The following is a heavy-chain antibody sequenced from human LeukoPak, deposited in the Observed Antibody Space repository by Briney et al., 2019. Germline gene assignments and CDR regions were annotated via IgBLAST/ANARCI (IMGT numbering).Heavy chain of an antibody. D-gene: IGHD2-15*01. J-gene: IGHJ5*02. CDR2: ISSSSSYI. CDR3: AKDSCSGGSCESLPTT. V-gene: IGHV3-21*04. Sequence: PGGSLRLSCAASGFTFSSYSMNWVRQAPGKGLEWVSSISSSSSYIYYADSVKGRFTISRDNAKNSLYLQMNSLRAEDTALYYCAKDSCSGGSCESLPTTWGQGTLVTVSS. CDR1: GFTFSSYS.